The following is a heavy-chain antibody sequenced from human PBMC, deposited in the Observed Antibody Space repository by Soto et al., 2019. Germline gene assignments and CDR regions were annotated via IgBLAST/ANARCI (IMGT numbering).Heavy chain of an antibody. D-gene: IGHD6-19*01. V-gene: IGHV3-11*01. CDR2: ISTGGDTI. J-gene: IGHJ4*02. CDR1: GFTFSDYY. Sequence: QVQLVESGGGVVQPGRSLRLSCAASGFTFSDYYMSWIRRAPGKGLEWVSYISTGGDTIYYADSVKGRFTISRDNAKNSLYLQMNSLRAEDTAVYYCARDQYSSAWYPDYWGQGTLVTVSS. CDR3: ARDQYSSAWYPDY.